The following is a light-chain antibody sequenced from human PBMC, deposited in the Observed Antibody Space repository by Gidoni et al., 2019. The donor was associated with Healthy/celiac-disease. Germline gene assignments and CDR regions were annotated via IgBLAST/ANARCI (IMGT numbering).Light chain of an antibody. Sequence: EKVLTQAPGTLSLSPGERATLSCRASQSVSSSYLAWYQQKPGQAPRLLIYGASSRATGIPDSFSGSGSGTDFTLTISRLEPEDFAVYYCQQYGSSVFTFGPGTKVDIK. CDR2: GAS. CDR1: QSVSSSY. V-gene: IGKV3-20*01. CDR3: QQYGSSVFT. J-gene: IGKJ3*01.